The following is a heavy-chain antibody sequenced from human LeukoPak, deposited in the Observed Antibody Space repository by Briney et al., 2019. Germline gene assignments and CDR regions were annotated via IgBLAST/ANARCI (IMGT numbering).Heavy chain of an antibody. Sequence: NPGGSLRLSCAASGFPFNTYSMNWVRQAPGKGLEWVSSISSGSDYIYYADSVKGRFTISRDNAKSSVHLQMSSLRAEDTAAYYCSGSYSYYYAMHVWGQGTTVTVSS. V-gene: IGHV3-21*01. CDR3: SGSYSYYYAMHV. J-gene: IGHJ6*02. CDR2: ISSGSDYI. CDR1: GFPFNTYS.